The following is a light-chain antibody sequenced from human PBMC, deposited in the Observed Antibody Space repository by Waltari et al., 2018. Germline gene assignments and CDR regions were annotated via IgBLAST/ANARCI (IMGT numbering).Light chain of an antibody. CDR1: SGSVSSTSY. CDR2: KGN. Sequence: QTVVTQEPSLSVSPGGTVTLTCALSSGSVSSTSYATWYQPTPGQPPRTLVYKGNSRSSGVPDRFSGTILGNKAALTITGAQADDESDYYCSIYMGSGIWVFGGGTKLTVL. J-gene: IGLJ3*02. CDR3: SIYMGSGIWV. V-gene: IGLV8-61*01.